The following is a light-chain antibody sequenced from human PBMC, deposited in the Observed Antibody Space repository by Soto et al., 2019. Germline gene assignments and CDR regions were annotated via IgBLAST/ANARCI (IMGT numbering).Light chain of an antibody. CDR2: AAS. CDR1: QSISNY. Sequence: DMEMTQSPSSLSASVGDRVTITCRASQSISNYLNWYQHKPGKVPKLLVYAASSLQSGVPTRFSGSRSGTHFTFTINSLKPEDFATYYCQQSYGTPLTFGGGTKIEIK. CDR3: QQSYGTPLT. J-gene: IGKJ4*01. V-gene: IGKV1-39*01.